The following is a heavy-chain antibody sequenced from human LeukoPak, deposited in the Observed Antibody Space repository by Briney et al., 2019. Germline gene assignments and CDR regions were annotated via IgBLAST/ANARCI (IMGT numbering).Heavy chain of an antibody. D-gene: IGHD6-13*01. J-gene: IGHJ4*02. CDR2: INHSGST. Sequence: PGGSLRLSCAASGFTFSRYAMSWIRQPPGKGLEWIGEINHSGSTNYNPSLKSRVTISVDTSKNQFSLKLSSVTAADTAVYYCASLVRFDYWGQGTLVTVSS. CDR3: ASLVRFDY. V-gene: IGHV4-34*01. CDR1: GFTFSRYA.